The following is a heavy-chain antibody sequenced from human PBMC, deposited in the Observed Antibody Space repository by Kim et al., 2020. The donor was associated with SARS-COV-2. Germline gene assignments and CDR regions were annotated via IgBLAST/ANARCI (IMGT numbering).Heavy chain of an antibody. V-gene: IGHV3-33*01. CDR3: ARAPPIGSSWAGMDV. D-gene: IGHD6-13*01. CDR2: IWYDGSNK. CDR1: GFTFSSYG. J-gene: IGHJ6*02. Sequence: GGSLRLSCAASGFTFSSYGMHWVRQAPGKGLEWVAVIWYDGSNKYYADSVKGRFTISRDNSKNTLYLQMNSLRAEDTAVYYCARAPPIGSSWAGMDVWGQGTTVTVSS.